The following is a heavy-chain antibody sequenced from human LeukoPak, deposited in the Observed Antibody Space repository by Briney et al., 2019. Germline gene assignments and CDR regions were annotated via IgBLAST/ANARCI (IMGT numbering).Heavy chain of an antibody. CDR2: IYGGGST. J-gene: IGHJ4*02. CDR1: GLSVSSNF. D-gene: IGHD6-19*01. Sequence: GGSLRLSCAATGLSVSSNFMSWVRQAPGKGLEWVSVIYGGGSTYYADSVKGRFTISRDTPKNTLYLQMNSLRVEDTAVYYCARGMTVAGTWFGYWGQGTLVTVSS. CDR3: ARGMTVAGTWFGY. V-gene: IGHV3-53*01.